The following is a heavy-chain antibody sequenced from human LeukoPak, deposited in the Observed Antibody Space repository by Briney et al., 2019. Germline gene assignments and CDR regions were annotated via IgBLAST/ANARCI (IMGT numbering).Heavy chain of an antibody. CDR1: GGSFSGYY. CDR3: AGEIVGATNTIDY. J-gene: IGHJ4*02. D-gene: IGHD1-26*01. Sequence: PSETLSLTCAVYGGSFSGYYWSWIRQPPGRGLEWIGEINHSGSTNYNPSLKSRVTISVDTSKNQFSLKLSSVTAADTAVYYCAGEIVGATNTIDYWGQGTLVTVSS. V-gene: IGHV4-34*01. CDR2: INHSGST.